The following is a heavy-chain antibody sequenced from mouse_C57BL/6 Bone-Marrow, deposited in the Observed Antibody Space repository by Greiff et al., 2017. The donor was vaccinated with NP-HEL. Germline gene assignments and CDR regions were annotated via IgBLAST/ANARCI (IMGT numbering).Heavy chain of an antibody. CDR2: INPGSGGT. CDR3: ARGRNDYGRFAY. CDR1: GYAFTNYL. D-gene: IGHD2-4*01. J-gene: IGHJ3*01. Sequence: VQLQQSGAELVRPGTSVKVSCKASGYAFTNYLIEWVKQRPGQGLEWIGVINPGSGGTNYNEKFKGKATLTADKSSSTAYMQLSSLTSEDSAVYFCARGRNDYGRFAYWGQGTLVTVST. V-gene: IGHV1-54*01.